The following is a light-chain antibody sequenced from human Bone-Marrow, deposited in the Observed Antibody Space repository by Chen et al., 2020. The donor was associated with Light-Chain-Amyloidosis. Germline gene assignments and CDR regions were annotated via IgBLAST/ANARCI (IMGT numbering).Light chain of an antibody. CDR3: PMWEGSSGHVV. J-gene: IGLJ2*01. Sequence: SYVLTQPPSVSVAPGKTARITCGGSNIGSKSLHWYQQQPGQVLVLVVYDDSDRPAGMPERFSGSDSGSTATLTIGRVEAGDEADYYCPMWEGSSGHVVCGGGTKLTVL. V-gene: IGLV3-21*03. CDR2: DDS. CDR1: NIGSKS.